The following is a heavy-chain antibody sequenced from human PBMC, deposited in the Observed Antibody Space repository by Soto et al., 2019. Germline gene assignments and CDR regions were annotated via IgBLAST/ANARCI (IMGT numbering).Heavy chain of an antibody. V-gene: IGHV5-51*01. Sequence: GESLKISCQASGYGFTSYWIGWVRQMPGKGLEWMGIINPSVSDARYSPSFQGQVTISVDRSISTAYLQWSSLKALDTAIYYCARHVRDVYRSLDYWGQGTLVTVSS. CDR1: GYGFTSYW. CDR3: ARHVRDVYRSLDY. J-gene: IGHJ4*02. CDR2: INPSVSDA.